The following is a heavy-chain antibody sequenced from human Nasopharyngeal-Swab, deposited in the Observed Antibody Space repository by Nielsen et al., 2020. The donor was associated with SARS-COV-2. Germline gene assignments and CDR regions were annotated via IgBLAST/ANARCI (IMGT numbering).Heavy chain of an antibody. CDR1: GYSISSGYY. CDR2: IYHSGST. CDR3: ARIAAPPWYFDL. V-gene: IGHV4-38-2*02. D-gene: IGHD6-6*01. Sequence: SETLSLTCTVSGYSISSGYYWGWIRQPPGKGPEWIGSIYHSGSTYYNPSLKSRVTISVDTSKNQFSLKLSSVTAADTAVYYCARIAAPPWYFDLWGRGTLVTVSS. J-gene: IGHJ2*01.